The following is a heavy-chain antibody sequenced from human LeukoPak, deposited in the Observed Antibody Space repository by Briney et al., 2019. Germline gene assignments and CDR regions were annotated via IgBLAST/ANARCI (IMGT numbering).Heavy chain of an antibody. D-gene: IGHD3-22*01. Sequence: PSETLSLTCTVSGGSISSYYWSWIRQPAGKGLEWIGRIYTSGTTHYNPSLKSRVTMSVDTSKNQFSLKLSSVTAADTAVYYCARGWDYYDSSGYYPNWFDPWGQGTLVTVSS. CDR3: ARGWDYYDSSGYYPNWFDP. CDR2: IYTSGTT. V-gene: IGHV4-4*07. J-gene: IGHJ5*02. CDR1: GGSISSYY.